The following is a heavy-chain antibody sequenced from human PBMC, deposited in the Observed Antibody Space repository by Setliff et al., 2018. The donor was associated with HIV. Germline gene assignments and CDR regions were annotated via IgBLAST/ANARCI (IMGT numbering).Heavy chain of an antibody. J-gene: IGHJ2*01. D-gene: IGHD2-21*02. V-gene: IGHV4-38-2*01. CDR3: ARHDGTYCGGDCYLLGYFDL. CDR1: GYSINSGYY. CDR2: IYHSGST. Sequence: SETLSLTCAVSGYSINSGYYWGWIRQPPGKGLEWIGTIYHSGSTYYNPSLKSRVTISVDTSKNQFSLKLSSVTAADTAVYYCARHDGTYCGGDCYLLGYFDLWGRGTLVTVSS.